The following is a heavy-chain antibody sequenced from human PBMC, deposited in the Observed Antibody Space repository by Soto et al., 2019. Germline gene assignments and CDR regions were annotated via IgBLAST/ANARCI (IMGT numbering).Heavy chain of an antibody. D-gene: IGHD2-2*01. CDR2: VFYDGTT. CDR3: ARLVVVSPVANV. CDR1: GGAINTNNYY. V-gene: IGHV4-39*01. Sequence: QLQLQESGPGPVKPSGTLSLTCTVSGGAINTNNYYWGWVRQPPGKGLEWIGSVFYDGTTYYSPSLKSRVTISVATSMTQFSLKLNSVTAADTAVYYCARLVVVSPVANVWGQGTLVTVSS. J-gene: IGHJ4*02.